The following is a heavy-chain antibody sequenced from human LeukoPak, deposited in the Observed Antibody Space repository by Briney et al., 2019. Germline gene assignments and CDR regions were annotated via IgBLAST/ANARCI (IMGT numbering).Heavy chain of an antibody. CDR1: GGSISSGGYS. Sequence: SETLSLTCAVSGGSISSGGYSWSWIRQPPGKGLEWIGYIYYSGSTYYNPSLKSRVTISVDTSKNQFSLKLSSVTAADTAVYYCARSVVGIAAAADWGQGTLVTVSS. V-gene: IGHV4-30-4*07. D-gene: IGHD6-13*01. CDR3: ARSVVGIAAAAD. CDR2: IYYSGST. J-gene: IGHJ4*02.